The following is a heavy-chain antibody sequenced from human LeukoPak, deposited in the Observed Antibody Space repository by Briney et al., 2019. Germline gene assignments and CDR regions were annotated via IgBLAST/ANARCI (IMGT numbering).Heavy chain of an antibody. V-gene: IGHV3-74*01. CDR3: VSFYETY. J-gene: IGHJ4*02. Sequence: GGSLRLSCAASGNYWIHWVRQAPGKGLVWVSHINSDGSWTSYADSVKGRFTISKDNAKNTVYLQMNSLRAEDTAVYYCVSFYETYWGRGTLVTVSS. CDR2: INSDGSWT. CDR1: GNYW. D-gene: IGHD2/OR15-2a*01.